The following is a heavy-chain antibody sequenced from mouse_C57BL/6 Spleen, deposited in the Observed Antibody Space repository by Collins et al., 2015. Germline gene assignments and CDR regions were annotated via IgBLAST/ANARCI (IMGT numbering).Heavy chain of an antibody. V-gene: IGHV1-18*01. J-gene: IGHJ4*01. CDR1: FTDYN. Sequence: FTDYNMDWVKQSHGKSLEWIGDINPNNGGTIYNQKFKGKATLTVDKSSSTAYMELRSLTSEDTAVYYCARSGVLREGVMDYWGQGTSVTVSS. CDR3: ARSGVLREGVMDY. CDR2: INPNNGGT. D-gene: IGHD1-1*01.